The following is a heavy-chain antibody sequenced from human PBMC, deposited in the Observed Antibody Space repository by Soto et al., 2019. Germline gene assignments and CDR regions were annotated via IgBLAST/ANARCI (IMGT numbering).Heavy chain of an antibody. CDR1: GFTFGDYA. CDR2: IRSKAYGGTT. D-gene: IGHD6-13*01. J-gene: IGHJ4*02. CDR3: TRDLGIAAATSALFDY. Sequence: GGSLRLSCTASGFTFGDYAMSWFRQAPGKGLEWVGFIRSKAYGGTTEYAASVKGRFTISRDDSKSIAYLQMNSLKTEGTAVYYCTRDLGIAAATSALFDYWGQGTLVTVSS. V-gene: IGHV3-49*03.